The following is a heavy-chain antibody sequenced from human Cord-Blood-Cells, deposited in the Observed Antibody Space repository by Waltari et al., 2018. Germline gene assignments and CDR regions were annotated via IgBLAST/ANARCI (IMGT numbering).Heavy chain of an antibody. Sequence: QVQLQQWGAGLLKPSETLSLTCAVYGGSFSGYYWSWIRQPPGKGLEWIGEINHSGSTNYNPSLKSRVTISVDTSKNQFSLKLSSVTAADTAVYYCARGPTGPYNWFDPWGQGTLVTVSS. V-gene: IGHV4-34*01. CDR2: INHSGST. D-gene: IGHD3-9*01. CDR3: ARGPTGPYNWFDP. J-gene: IGHJ5*02. CDR1: GGSFSGYY.